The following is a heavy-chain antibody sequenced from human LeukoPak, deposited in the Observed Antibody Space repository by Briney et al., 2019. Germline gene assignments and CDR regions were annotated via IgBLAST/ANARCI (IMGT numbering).Heavy chain of an antibody. J-gene: IGHJ4*02. D-gene: IGHD3-9*01. V-gene: IGHV4-59*01. CDR1: GGSISNYY. CDR3: VRGQKYTSGYRVTELGSRYSDY. CDR2: IFYSVRT. Sequence: SETLSLTCTVSGGSISNYYWNWIRQPPGEALEWTGYIFYSVRTNYNPPLKSPVTLSVDTSRNWYYLSLPSVTASYPAVYCCVRGQKYTSGYRVTELGSRYSDYWGQGARVTVSA.